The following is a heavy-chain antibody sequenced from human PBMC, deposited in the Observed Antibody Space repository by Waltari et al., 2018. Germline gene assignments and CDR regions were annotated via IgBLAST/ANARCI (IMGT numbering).Heavy chain of an antibody. Sequence: EVQLLESGGGLIQPGGSLRLSCAASGFSFTTYSMSWVRQAPGKGMEWVAASGGSGVTTYYADSVKDRFTISRDNAKNTMYVQMNILRAEDTAVYYCARDRYYDVSGPAIWGQGTMVTVSS. CDR1: GFSFTTYS. CDR3: ARDRYYDVSGPAI. J-gene: IGHJ3*02. V-gene: IGHV3-23*01. CDR2: SGGSGVTT. D-gene: IGHD3-22*01.